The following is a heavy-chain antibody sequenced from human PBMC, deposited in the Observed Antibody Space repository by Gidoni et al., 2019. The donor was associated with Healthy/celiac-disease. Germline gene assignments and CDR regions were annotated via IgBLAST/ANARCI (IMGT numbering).Heavy chain of an antibody. Sequence: QLQLQESGPGLVKPSETLSLTCTVSGGSISSSSYYWGWIRQPPGKGLEWIGSIYYSGSTYYNPSLKSRVTISVDTSKNQFSLKLSSVTAADTAVYYCARQGGYGDYVRDTWGQGTLVTVSS. CDR3: ARQGGYGDYVRDT. V-gene: IGHV4-39*01. J-gene: IGHJ5*02. D-gene: IGHD4-17*01. CDR2: IYYSGST. CDR1: GGSISSSSYY.